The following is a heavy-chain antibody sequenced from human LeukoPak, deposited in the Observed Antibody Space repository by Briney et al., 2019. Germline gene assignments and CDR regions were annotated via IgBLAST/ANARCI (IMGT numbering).Heavy chain of an antibody. Sequence: SETLSLTCSVSGYSISSGYYWGWIRQPPGKGLEWIGEINHSGSTNYNPSLKSRVTISVDTSKNQFSLKLSSVTAADTAVYYCARHGRTTVTTGFDPWGQGTLVTVSS. CDR1: GYSISSGYY. CDR2: INHSGST. D-gene: IGHD4-17*01. CDR3: ARHGRTTVTTGFDP. J-gene: IGHJ5*02. V-gene: IGHV4-38-2*02.